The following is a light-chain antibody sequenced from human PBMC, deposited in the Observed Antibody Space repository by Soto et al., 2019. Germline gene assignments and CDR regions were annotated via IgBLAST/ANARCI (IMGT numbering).Light chain of an antibody. CDR1: QTVRNNY. Sequence: EFVLTQSPGTLSLSPGERATLSCRASQTVRNNYLAWYQQQPGKAPRLLIYDASSRATGIPDRFSGGGSGTDFTLTISRLEPEDFAVYYCQQFSSYPLTVGGGTKVDIK. V-gene: IGKV3-20*01. CDR2: DAS. CDR3: QQFSSYPLT. J-gene: IGKJ4*01.